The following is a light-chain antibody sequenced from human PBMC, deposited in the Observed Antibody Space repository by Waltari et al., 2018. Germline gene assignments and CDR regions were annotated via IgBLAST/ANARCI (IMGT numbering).Light chain of an antibody. CDR3: QQYGSSVMYT. J-gene: IGKJ2*01. CDR1: QRLTKRY. Sequence: VLTQSPGTLPLSPGERATLSCRASQRLTKRYLAWYQQKPGQAPRLLIWFSGSGSGTDFTLTISRLEPDDFAVYYCQQYGSSVMYTFGQGTKVEIK. V-gene: IGKV3-20*01.